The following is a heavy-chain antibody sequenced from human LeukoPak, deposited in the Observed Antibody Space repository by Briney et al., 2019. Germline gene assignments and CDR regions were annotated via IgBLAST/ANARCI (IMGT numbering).Heavy chain of an antibody. V-gene: IGHV1-18*01. Sequence: AVKVSCKASGYSPRNHGISWVRQAPGHGLQWMGWIGADSGDTHGDTHYAEKLQGRVTMTTDTSTDTAYMDLRSLTSDDTAVYYCARGASPYNWYFDLWGRGTLVTVSS. CDR3: ARGASPYNWYFDL. D-gene: IGHD4-11*01. CDR2: IGADSGDTHGDT. CDR1: GYSPRNHG. J-gene: IGHJ2*01.